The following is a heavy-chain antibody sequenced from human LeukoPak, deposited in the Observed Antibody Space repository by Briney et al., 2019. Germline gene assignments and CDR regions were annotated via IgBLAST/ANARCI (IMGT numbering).Heavy chain of an antibody. V-gene: IGHV3-30-3*01. CDR3: ARVMRAGECVDV. Sequence: PGRSLRLSCAASGFTFSSYAMHWVRQAPGKGLEWVAVISYDGSNKYYADSVKGRFTISRDNSKNTLYLQMNSLRAEDTAVYYCARVMRAGECVDVWGQGTTVTVSS. J-gene: IGHJ6*02. D-gene: IGHD3-16*01. CDR2: ISYDGSNK. CDR1: GFTFSSYA.